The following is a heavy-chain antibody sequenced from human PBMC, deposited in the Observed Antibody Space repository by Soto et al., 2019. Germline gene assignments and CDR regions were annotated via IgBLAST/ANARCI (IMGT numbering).Heavy chain of an antibody. J-gene: IGHJ3*02. CDR1: GGSFSGDC. CDR3: ARGLGPFDAFDI. CDR2: ISHGGTT. Sequence: SDTLSLTCGVYGGSFSGDCWSWIRQPPGKGLEWIGEISHGGTTNYNPSLKSRVTISVDTSKSQLSLKLSSVTAADTAVYYCARGLGPFDAFDIRGQGTMVTV. V-gene: IGHV4-34*01.